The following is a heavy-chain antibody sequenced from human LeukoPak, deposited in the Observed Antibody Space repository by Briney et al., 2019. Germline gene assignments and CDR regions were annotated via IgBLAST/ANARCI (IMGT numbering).Heavy chain of an antibody. J-gene: IGHJ4*02. CDR3: ARMTLYGSGTVD. V-gene: IGHV3-64*01. D-gene: IGHD3-10*01. CDR2: ISSNGGST. Sequence: GGSLRLSCAASGFTFSSYAMHWVRQAPGKGLEYVSAISSNGGSTYYANSVKGRFTISRDNSKNTVNLQMGSLRIEDTAVYHCARMTLYGSGTVDWGQGILVTVSS. CDR1: GFTFSSYA.